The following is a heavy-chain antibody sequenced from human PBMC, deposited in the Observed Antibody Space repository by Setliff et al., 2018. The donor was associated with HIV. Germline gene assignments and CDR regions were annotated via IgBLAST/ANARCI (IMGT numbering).Heavy chain of an antibody. CDR2: IIPMVSLP. J-gene: IGHJ4*02. CDR1: GGSFSDYS. V-gene: IGHV1-69*10. CDR3: ARGQMKPTGYFFDY. Sequence: SVKVSCKASGGSFSDYSISWVRQAPGQAFEWMGGIIPMVSLPNFAQSFLGRLTITANRSTTTAYMELSRLTSEDTAVYYCARGQMKPTGYFFDYWGLGTLVTVSS. D-gene: IGHD1-1*01.